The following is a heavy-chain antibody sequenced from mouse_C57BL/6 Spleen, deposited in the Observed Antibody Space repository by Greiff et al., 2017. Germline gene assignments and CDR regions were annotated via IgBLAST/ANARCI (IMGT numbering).Heavy chain of an antibody. CDR3: ARDAMDY. CDR1: GFTFSDYG. Sequence: EVKLMESGGGLVKPGGSLKLSCAASGFTFSDYGMHWVRQAPEKGLEWVAYISSGSSTIYYADTVKGRFTISRDNAKNPLFLQMTSLRSEDTAMYYCARDAMDYWGQGTSVTVSS. CDR2: ISSGSSTI. V-gene: IGHV5-17*01. J-gene: IGHJ4*01.